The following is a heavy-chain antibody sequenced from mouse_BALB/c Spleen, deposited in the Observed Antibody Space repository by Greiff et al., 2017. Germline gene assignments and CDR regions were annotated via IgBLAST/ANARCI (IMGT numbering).Heavy chain of an antibody. J-gene: IGHJ4*01. CDR1: GFNIKDTY. CDR2: IDPANGNT. Sequence: VQLRESGAELVKPGASVKLSCTASGFNIKDTYMHWVKQRPEQGLEWIGRIDPANGNTKYDPKFQGKATITADTSSNTAYLQLSSLTSEDTAVYYCARRGVYGNFLMDYWGQGTSVTVSS. CDR3: ARRGVYGNFLMDY. V-gene: IGHV14-3*02. D-gene: IGHD2-10*02.